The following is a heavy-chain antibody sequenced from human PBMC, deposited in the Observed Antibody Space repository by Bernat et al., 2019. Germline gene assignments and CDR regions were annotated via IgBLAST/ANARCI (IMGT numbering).Heavy chain of an antibody. J-gene: IGHJ4*02. CDR3: ARGDYGGDTFFDY. D-gene: IGHD4/OR15-4a*01. V-gene: IGHV3-74*01. CDR1: GFTFSSYW. Sequence: EVQLVESGGGLVQPGGSLRLSCAASGFTFSSYWMHWVRQAPGKGLGWVSRINSDGSSTSYADSVKGRFTISRDNAKNTLYLQMNSLRAEDTAVYYCARGDYGGDTFFDYWGQGTLVTVSS. CDR2: INSDGSST.